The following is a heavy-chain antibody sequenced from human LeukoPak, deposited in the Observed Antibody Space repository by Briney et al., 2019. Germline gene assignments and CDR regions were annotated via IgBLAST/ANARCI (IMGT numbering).Heavy chain of an antibody. CDR2: INHSGYT. V-gene: IGHV4-34*01. CDR3: SRQVVGNDY. CDR1: GESSFSSYY. J-gene: IGHJ4*02. Sequence: SETLSLTCAVYGESSFSSYYWSWIRQTPGGALEWIGEINHSGYTNYNPPLKSRVTLSIDTSKNQFSLRLNSVTATDTAVYYCSRQVVGNDYWGQGTLVTVPS. D-gene: IGHD3-22*01.